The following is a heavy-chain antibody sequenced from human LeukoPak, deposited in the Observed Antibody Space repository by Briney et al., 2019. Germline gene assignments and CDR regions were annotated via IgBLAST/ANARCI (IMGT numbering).Heavy chain of an antibody. Sequence: GGSLRLSCAASGFTFSSYGMHWVRQAPGKGLEWVAVISYDGSNKYYADSVKGRFTISRDNSKNTLYLQMNSLRAEDTAVYYCARGRYDSSGYRDYWGQGTLVTVSS. CDR2: ISYDGSNK. V-gene: IGHV3-30*03. CDR3: ARGRYDSSGYRDY. J-gene: IGHJ4*02. CDR1: GFTFSSYG. D-gene: IGHD3-22*01.